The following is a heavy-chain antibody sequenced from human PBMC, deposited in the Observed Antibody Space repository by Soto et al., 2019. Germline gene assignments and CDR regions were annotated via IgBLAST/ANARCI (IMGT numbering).Heavy chain of an antibody. D-gene: IGHD3-10*01. Sequence: GGSLRLSCAASSVTFSNAWMNWVRQAPGKGLEWVARIRSNSAGGTTDYATPVRGRFTISRDDAKDTLYVQMNSLKTEDTAVYYRATEVSGAFHIWGQGTMVTVSS. CDR2: IRSNSAGGTT. V-gene: IGHV3-15*07. CDR1: SVTFSNAW. CDR3: ATEVSGAFHI. J-gene: IGHJ3*02.